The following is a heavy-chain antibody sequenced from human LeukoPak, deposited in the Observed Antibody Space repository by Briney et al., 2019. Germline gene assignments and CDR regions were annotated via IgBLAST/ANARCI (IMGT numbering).Heavy chain of an antibody. V-gene: IGHV3-23*01. Sequence: GGSLRLSCAASGLTFSIYAMSWVRQPPGRGLEWVSAISGSGDITYYADSVKGRFTISRENAKNSLYLQMNGLRAGDTAVYYCARGAYYYDSSGPQFDYWGQGTLVTVSS. CDR1: GLTFSIYA. D-gene: IGHD3-22*01. CDR3: ARGAYYYDSSGPQFDY. J-gene: IGHJ4*02. CDR2: ISGSGDIT.